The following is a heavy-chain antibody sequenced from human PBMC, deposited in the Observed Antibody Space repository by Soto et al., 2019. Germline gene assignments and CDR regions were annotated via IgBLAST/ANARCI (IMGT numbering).Heavy chain of an antibody. J-gene: IGHJ6*02. Sequence: SVKVSCKASGGTFSSYAISWVRQAPGQGLEWMGGIIPIFGTANYAQKFQGRVTITADESTSTAYMELSSLRSEDTAVYYCARERFDSSYDYYGMDVWGQGTTVTVSS. D-gene: IGHD6-6*01. V-gene: IGHV1-69*13. CDR3: ARERFDSSYDYYGMDV. CDR1: GGTFSSYA. CDR2: IIPIFGTA.